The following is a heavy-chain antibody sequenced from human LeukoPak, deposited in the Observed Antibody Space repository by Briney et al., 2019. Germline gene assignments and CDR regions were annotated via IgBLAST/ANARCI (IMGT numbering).Heavy chain of an antibody. CDR3: ARGRPRWNKAIDL. Sequence: SQTLSLTCTVSGGSISSGGYYWSWIRQHPGKGLEWIGEINHSGSTNYNPSLKSRVTISVDTSKNQFSLKLSSVTAADTAVYYCARGRPRWNKAIDLWGRGTLVTVSS. CDR1: GGSISSGGYY. J-gene: IGHJ2*01. V-gene: IGHV4-31*03. CDR2: INHSGST. D-gene: IGHD1/OR15-1a*01.